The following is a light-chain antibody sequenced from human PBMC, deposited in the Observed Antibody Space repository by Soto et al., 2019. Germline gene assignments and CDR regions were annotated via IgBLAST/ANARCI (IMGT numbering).Light chain of an antibody. Sequence: TQSPDTLSASLGEIVTLSCRASQSIGPNLAWYQQRPGQAPRLLIHRASMRATGVPARFIGRGFGTEFTLTIPNLQSEDFAVYFCQQYENWPPYNFGQGTKLDI. CDR2: RAS. CDR1: QSIGPN. CDR3: QQYENWPPYN. J-gene: IGKJ2*01. V-gene: IGKV3-15*01.